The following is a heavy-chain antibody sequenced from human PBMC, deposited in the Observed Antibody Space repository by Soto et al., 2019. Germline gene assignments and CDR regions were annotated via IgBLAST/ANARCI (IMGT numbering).Heavy chain of an antibody. Sequence: VPAKVSSKAPRYTFTSYGLSWVRQAPGKGLEWMGWISAYNGNTNYAQKLQGRVTMTTDTSTSTAYMELRSLRSDDTAVYYCARAGDYDYIWGTMGAFDIWGQGTMVTVSS. CDR3: ARAGDYDYIWGTMGAFDI. CDR1: RYTFTSYG. J-gene: IGHJ3*02. CDR2: ISAYNGNT. D-gene: IGHD3-16*01. V-gene: IGHV1-18*01.